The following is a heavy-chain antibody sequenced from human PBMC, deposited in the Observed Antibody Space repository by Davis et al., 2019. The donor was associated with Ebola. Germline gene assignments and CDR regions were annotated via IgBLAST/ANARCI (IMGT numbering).Heavy chain of an antibody. CDR2: INAGNGNT. CDR1: GYTFTSYA. CDR3: ARGADDFWSGGTYRYYDLDV. V-gene: IGHV1-3*01. J-gene: IGHJ6*02. Sequence: ASVKVSCKASGYTFTSYAMHWVRQAPGQRLEWMGWINAGNGNTKYSQKFQGRVTITRDTSASTAYMELSSLRSEDTAVYYCARGADDFWSGGTYRYYDLDVWGLGTMVTVSS. D-gene: IGHD3-3*01.